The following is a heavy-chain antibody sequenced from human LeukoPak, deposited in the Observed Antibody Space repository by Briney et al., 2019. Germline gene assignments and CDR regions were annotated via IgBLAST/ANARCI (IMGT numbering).Heavy chain of an antibody. V-gene: IGHV3-48*04. D-gene: IGHD1-26*01. CDR2: ISTDSLTI. J-gene: IGHJ3*02. CDR3: ARKAQTGSHSGPFDI. Sequence: PGGSLRLSCEASGFTFSNYWMHWVRQAPGKGLEWISSISTDSLTIKYADFVSGQFTISRDNAEHLLFLQMNSLRAEDTAVYYCARKAQTGSHSGPFDIWGQGTLVTVSS. CDR1: GFTFSNYW.